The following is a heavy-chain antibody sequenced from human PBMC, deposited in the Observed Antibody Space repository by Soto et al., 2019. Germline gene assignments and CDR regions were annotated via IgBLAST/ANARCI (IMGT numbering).Heavy chain of an antibody. V-gene: IGHV3-7*01. CDR2: INQDGSER. CDR3: VKDNRGSY. CDR1: GVTFSTCW. Sequence: GGSLRLSCASSGVTFSTCWMMWVRQAPGKGLEWAANINQDGSERYYVDSVKGRFTISRDNAKNSLYLQMNSLRAEDTAVYYCVKDNRGSYWGQGTLVTVSS. J-gene: IGHJ4*02. D-gene: IGHD3-10*01.